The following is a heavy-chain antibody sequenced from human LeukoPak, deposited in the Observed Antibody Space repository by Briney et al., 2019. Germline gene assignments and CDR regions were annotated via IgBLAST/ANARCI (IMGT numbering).Heavy chain of an antibody. CDR3: AIDLIFGYCSGGSCYSY. Sequence: GGSLRLSCAASGFTFSSYGMHWVCQAPGKGLEWVAIISDDGSNKYYADSVKGRFTISRDNSKNTLYLQMSSLRAEDTAVYYCAIDLIFGYCSGGSCYSYWGLGTLLTVSS. V-gene: IGHV3-30*03. CDR2: ISDDGSNK. D-gene: IGHD2-15*01. J-gene: IGHJ4*02. CDR1: GFTFSSYG.